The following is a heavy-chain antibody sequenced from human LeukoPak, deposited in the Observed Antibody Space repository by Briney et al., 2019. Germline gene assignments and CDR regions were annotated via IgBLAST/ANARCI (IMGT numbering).Heavy chain of an antibody. V-gene: IGHV4-31*03. D-gene: IGHD3-10*01. CDR1: GGSISSGGYY. CDR2: IYYSGST. Sequence: PSETLSLTCTVSGGSISSGGYYWSWIRQHPGKGLEWIGYIYYSGSTYYNPSLKSRLTIAIDTSKNQFSLKLSSVTAADTAVYYCASTYGSGSYSSEYFQHWGQGTLVIVSS. J-gene: IGHJ1*01. CDR3: ASTYGSGSYSSEYFQH.